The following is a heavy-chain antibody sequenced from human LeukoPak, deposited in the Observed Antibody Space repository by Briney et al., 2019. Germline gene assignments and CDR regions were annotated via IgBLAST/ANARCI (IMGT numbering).Heavy chain of an antibody. J-gene: IGHJ4*02. D-gene: IGHD6-19*01. CDR3: ARVLGDSSGWYGGQLDY. CDR2: IYYSGST. Sequence: SETLSLTCTVSGGSISSYYWSWIRQPPGKGLEWIGYIYYSGSTNYNPSLKSRVTISVDTSKNQFSLKLSSVTAADTAVYYCARVLGDSSGWYGGQLDYWGQGTLVTVSS. V-gene: IGHV4-59*01. CDR1: GGSISSYY.